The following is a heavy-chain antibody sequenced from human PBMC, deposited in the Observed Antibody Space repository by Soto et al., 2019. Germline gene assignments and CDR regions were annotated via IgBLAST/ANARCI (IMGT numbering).Heavy chain of an antibody. J-gene: IGHJ4*02. CDR1: GGSFSGYY. CDR3: ASRIVATRHVGY. CDR2: INHSGST. D-gene: IGHD5-12*01. Sequence: SETLSLTCAVYGGSFSGYYWSWIRQPPGKGLEWIGEINHSGSTNYNPSLKSRVTISVDTSKNQFSLKLSSVTAADTAVYYCASRIVATRHVGYWGQGTLVTVSS. V-gene: IGHV4-34*01.